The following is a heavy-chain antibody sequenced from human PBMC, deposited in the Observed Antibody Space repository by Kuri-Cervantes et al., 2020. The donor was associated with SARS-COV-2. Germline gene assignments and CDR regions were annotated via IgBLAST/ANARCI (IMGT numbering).Heavy chain of an antibody. D-gene: IGHD4-23*01. CDR1: VGTFSSYA. V-gene: IGHV1-69*13. Sequence: SVKVSCKASVGTFSSYAISWVRQALGQGLEWMGRIIPIFGTANYAQNFQGRVTITADESTSTAYMELSSLRYEDTAVYYFARGHPIITPRTIVKHEYFQHWGQGTLVTVSS. J-gene: IGHJ1*01. CDR3: ARGHPIITPRTIVKHEYFQH. CDR2: IIPIFGTA.